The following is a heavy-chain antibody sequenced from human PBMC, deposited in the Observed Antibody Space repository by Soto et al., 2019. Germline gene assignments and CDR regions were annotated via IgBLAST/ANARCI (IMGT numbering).Heavy chain of an antibody. Sequence: QVQLQQSGPGLVKPSQTLSLTCAISGDSVSSNNVAWNWVRQSPSRGLEWLGRTYYTSKWNYDYAVSVKSRISVALDTSKNQFSLQVNFVTPEDTAVYYCARGRNSTFDYWGQGTLVTVSS. CDR3: ARGRNSTFDY. CDR2: TYYTSKWNY. J-gene: IGHJ4*02. V-gene: IGHV6-1*01. D-gene: IGHD5-18*01. CDR1: GDSVSSNNVA.